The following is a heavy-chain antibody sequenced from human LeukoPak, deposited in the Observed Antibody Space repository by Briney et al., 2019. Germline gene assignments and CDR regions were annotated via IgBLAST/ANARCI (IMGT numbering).Heavy chain of an antibody. V-gene: IGHV1-18*04. CDR2: ISAYNGNT. J-gene: IGHJ4*02. D-gene: IGHD6-19*01. CDR3: ARGGYSSGWYVLDY. CDR1: GYTFIGYY. Sequence: ASVTVSCKASGYTFIGYYLHWVRQAPGQGLEWMGWISAYNGNTNYAQKLQGRVTMTTDTSTSTAYMELRSLRSDDTAVYYCARGGYSSGWYVLDYWGQGTLVTVSS.